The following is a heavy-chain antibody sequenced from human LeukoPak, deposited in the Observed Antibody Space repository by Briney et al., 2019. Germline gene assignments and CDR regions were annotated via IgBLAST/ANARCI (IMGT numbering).Heavy chain of an antibody. D-gene: IGHD1-26*01. CDR3: ASCALNGSYSFDY. J-gene: IGHJ4*02. V-gene: IGHV4-31*03. CDR2: IYYSGST. CDR1: GGSISSGGYY. Sequence: SQTLSLTCTVSGGSISSGGYYWSWIRQHPGKGLEWIGYIYYSGSTYYNPSLKSRVTISVDTSKNQFSLKLSSVTAADTAVYYCASCALNGSYSFDYWGQGTLVTVSS.